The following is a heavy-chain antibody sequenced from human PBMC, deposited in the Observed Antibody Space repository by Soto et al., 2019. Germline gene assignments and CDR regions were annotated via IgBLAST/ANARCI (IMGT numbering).Heavy chain of an antibody. D-gene: IGHD4-17*01. J-gene: IGHJ3*02. CDR1: VGTISSYY. V-gene: IGHV4-59*08. CDR2: IYYSGST. Sequence: SETLSLTCTVSVGTISSYYWSWIRQPPGKGLEWIGYIYYSGSTNYNPSLKSRVTISVDTSKNQFSLKLSSVTAADTAVYYCARLYGDYVGDNAFDIWGQGTMVTVSS. CDR3: ARLYGDYVGDNAFDI.